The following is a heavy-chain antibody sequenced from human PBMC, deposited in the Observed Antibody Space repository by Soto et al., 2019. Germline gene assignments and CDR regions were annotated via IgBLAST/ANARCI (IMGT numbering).Heavy chain of an antibody. CDR2: IYYTGST. CDR3: ASFYHGYDFYDY. CDR1: GGSVSSGSYY. D-gene: IGHD5-12*01. J-gene: IGHJ4*02. V-gene: IGHV4-61*01. Sequence: QVQLQESGPRLVKPSETLSLTCGVSGGSVSSGSYYWSWIRQPPGKGLEWIGYIYYTGSTKYNPSLKRLVTISLDMSKNQFSLKLSSVTAADTAVYYCASFYHGYDFYDYWGQGTLVTVSA.